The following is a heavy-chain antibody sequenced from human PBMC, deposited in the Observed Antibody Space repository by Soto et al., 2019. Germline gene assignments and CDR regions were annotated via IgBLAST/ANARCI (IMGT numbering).Heavy chain of an antibody. CDR2: IYPGDSDT. J-gene: IGHJ4*02. CDR3: ARPDSSSFLGYCSGGSCYPGFDY. D-gene: IGHD2-15*01. Sequence: GASLKISCKGSGYSFSSYLIGWVRQMPGKGLEWMGIIYPGDSDTRYSPAFQGQVTISAAKSTSTAYRQWSSLKASDTAMYYCARPDSSSFLGYCSGGSCYPGFDYWGQGTLVTVSS. V-gene: IGHV5-51*01. CDR1: GYSFSSYL.